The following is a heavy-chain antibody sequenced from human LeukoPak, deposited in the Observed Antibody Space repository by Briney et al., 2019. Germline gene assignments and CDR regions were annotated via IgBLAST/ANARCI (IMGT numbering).Heavy chain of an antibody. CDR3: ARTGRITPAPFDY. CDR2: ISSSSSCI. J-gene: IGHJ4*02. V-gene: IGHV3-21*01. D-gene: IGHD1-26*01. CDR1: GFTFSSYS. Sequence: GGSLRLSCAASGFTFSSYSMNWVRQAPGKGLEWVSSISSSSSCIYYADSVKGRFTISRDNAKNSLYLQMNSLRAEDTAVYYCARTGRITPAPFDYWGQGTLVTVSS.